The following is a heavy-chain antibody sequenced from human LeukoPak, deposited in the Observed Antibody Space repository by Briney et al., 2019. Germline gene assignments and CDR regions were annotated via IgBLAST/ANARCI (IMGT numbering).Heavy chain of an antibody. CDR2: ISSSGSTI. V-gene: IGHV3-11*01. Sequence: GGSLRLSCAASGFTFSDYYMSWIRQAPGKGLERVSYISSSGSTIYYEDSVKGRFTIFRDNAKNSLYLQMNSLTAEDAAVYYCARDQKEYSSGWSHHFDYWGQGTLVTVSS. CDR1: GFTFSDYY. CDR3: ARDQKEYSSGWSHHFDY. J-gene: IGHJ4*02. D-gene: IGHD6-19*01.